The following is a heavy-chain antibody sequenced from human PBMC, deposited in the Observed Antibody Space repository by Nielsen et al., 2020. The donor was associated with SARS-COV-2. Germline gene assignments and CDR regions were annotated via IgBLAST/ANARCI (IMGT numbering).Heavy chain of an antibody. V-gene: IGHV4-31*03. D-gene: IGHD1-26*01. CDR3: ARGKATYGYYYYGMDV. Sequence: LRLSCTVSGGSISSGGYYWSWIRQHPGKGLEWIGYIYYSGSTYYNPSLKSRVTISVDTSKNQFSLKLSSVTAADTALYYCARGKATYGYYYYGMDVWGQGTTVTVSS. J-gene: IGHJ6*02. CDR2: IYYSGST. CDR1: GGSISSGGYY.